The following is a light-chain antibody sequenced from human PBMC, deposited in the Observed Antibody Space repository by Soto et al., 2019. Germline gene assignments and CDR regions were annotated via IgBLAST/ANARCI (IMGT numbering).Light chain of an antibody. CDR2: ATS. Sequence: DIQMTQSPSSLSASVGDRVTITCRASQSTSTYLNWYQQKPGKAPKVLIYATSSLHSGVPSRFSGSGSETEFTLTISSLQPEDFATYFCQQTYSTPLTFGGGTKVDIK. V-gene: IGKV1-39*01. J-gene: IGKJ4*01. CDR1: QSTSTY. CDR3: QQTYSTPLT.